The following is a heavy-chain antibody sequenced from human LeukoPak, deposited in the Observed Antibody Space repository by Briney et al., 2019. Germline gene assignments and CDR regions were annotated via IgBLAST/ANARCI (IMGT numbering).Heavy chain of an antibody. CDR1: GYTFRGNY. D-gene: IGHD4-11*01. J-gene: IGHJ4*02. CDR2: IDANNGDT. V-gene: IGHV1-2*02. Sequence: ASVKVSCKASGYTFRGNYIHWLRQAPGHGLEWMGWIDANNGDTKSAQRFQGRVTTSRDTSISTAYMDLSSLSPDDAAVYYCARDPSSVTLYFFDYWGQGTLVTVSS. CDR3: ARDPSSVTLYFFDY.